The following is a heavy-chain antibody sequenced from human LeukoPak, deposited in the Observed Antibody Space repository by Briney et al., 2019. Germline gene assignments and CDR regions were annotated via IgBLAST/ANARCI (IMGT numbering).Heavy chain of an antibody. J-gene: IGHJ4*02. D-gene: IGHD6-25*01. CDR3: AGVGS. CDR2: ISHDGSNK. Sequence: GGSLRLSCAASGFTFSYYAMNWVRQAPGKGLEWVAVISHDGSNKYYADSVKGRFTISRDNSKNTLYLQMNSPIAEDTAVYYCAGVGSWGQGTLVTVSS. CDR1: GFTFSYYA. V-gene: IGHV3-30*04.